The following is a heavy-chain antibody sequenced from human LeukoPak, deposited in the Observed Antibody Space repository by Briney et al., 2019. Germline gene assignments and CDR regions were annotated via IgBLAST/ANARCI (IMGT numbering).Heavy chain of an antibody. D-gene: IGHD2-15*01. CDR1: GGSFSGYY. V-gene: IGHV4-34*01. CDR2: INHSGST. J-gene: IGHJ5*02. Sequence: SETLSLTCAVYGGSFSGYYWSGIRQPPGKGLEWIGEINHSGSTNYNPSLKSRVTISVDTSKNQFSLKLSSVTAADTAVYYCARGSRVVVVAATKLGLDNWFDPWGQGTLVTVSS. CDR3: ARGSRVVVVAATKLGLDNWFDP.